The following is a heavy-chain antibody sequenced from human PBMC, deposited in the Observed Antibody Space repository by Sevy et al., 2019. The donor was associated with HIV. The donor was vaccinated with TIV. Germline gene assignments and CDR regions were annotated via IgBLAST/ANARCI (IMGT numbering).Heavy chain of an antibody. V-gene: IGHV3-30-3*01. CDR2: ISYDGNDK. D-gene: IGHD4-17*01. CDR1: GFAFSNYA. J-gene: IGHJ6*02. Sequence: GGSMRLSCAASGFAFSNYAMYWVRQAPGKGLKWVALISYDGNDKYYADSVKGRFTISRDNFKNTLYLQMNSLTAEDTAVYYCARPRANYVDHYFFYAMDVWGQGTTVTVSS. CDR3: ARPRANYVDHYFFYAMDV.